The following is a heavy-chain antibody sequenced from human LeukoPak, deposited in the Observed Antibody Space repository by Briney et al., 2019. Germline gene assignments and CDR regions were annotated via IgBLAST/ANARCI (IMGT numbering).Heavy chain of an antibody. Sequence: GGSLRLSCAASGFTFSSYWMSWVRQAPGKGLEWVANINQDGSETYYVDSVEGRFTISRDNAKNSLFLQMSSLRAEDTAAYFCSGDPGDYWGQGTLVTVSS. V-gene: IGHV3-7*04. CDR3: SGDPGDY. J-gene: IGHJ4*02. D-gene: IGHD7-27*01. CDR1: GFTFSSYW. CDR2: INQDGSET.